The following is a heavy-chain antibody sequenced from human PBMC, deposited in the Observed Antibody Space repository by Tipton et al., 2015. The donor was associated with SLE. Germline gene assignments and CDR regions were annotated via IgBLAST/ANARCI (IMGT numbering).Heavy chain of an antibody. J-gene: IGHJ4*02. V-gene: IGHV4-38-2*01. CDR3: TRGARVPATGAY. CDR2: LYHSGST. Sequence: TLSLTCAVSGYSISSGYYWGWIRQPPRKGLEWIWSLYHSGSTYYNPSLKRRVTISVDTSKNQFSLKLSSVTAADTAVYYCTRGARVPATGAYWGQGTLVTVSS. CDR1: GYSISSGYY. D-gene: IGHD2-2*01.